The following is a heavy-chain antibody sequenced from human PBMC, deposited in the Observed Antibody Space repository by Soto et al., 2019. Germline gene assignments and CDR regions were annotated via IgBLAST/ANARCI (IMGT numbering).Heavy chain of an antibody. Sequence: PGGSLRLSXAASGFTFSSYEMNWVRQAPGKGLEWVSYISSSGSTIYYADSVKGRFTIPRDNAKNSLYLQMNSLRAEDTAVYYCARDSHLRSSYQSPYWGQGTLVTVSS. CDR2: ISSSGSTI. V-gene: IGHV3-48*03. CDR3: ARDSHLRSSYQSPY. J-gene: IGHJ4*02. CDR1: GFTFSSYE. D-gene: IGHD6-6*01.